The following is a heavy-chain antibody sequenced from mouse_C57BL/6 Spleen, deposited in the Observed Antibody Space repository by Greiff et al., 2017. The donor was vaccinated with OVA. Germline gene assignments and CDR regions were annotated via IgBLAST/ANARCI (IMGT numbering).Heavy chain of an antibody. D-gene: IGHD1-1*01. J-gene: IGHJ2*01. Sequence: QVQLQQSGAELVKPGASVKLSCKASGYTFTSYWMHWVKQRPGQGLEWIGMIHPNSGSTNYNEKFKSKATLTVDKSSSTAYMQLSSLTSEDSAVYYCAKGEDYGSSYVNWGQGTTLTVSS. V-gene: IGHV1-64*01. CDR2: IHPNSGST. CDR3: AKGEDYGSSYVN. CDR1: GYTFTSYW.